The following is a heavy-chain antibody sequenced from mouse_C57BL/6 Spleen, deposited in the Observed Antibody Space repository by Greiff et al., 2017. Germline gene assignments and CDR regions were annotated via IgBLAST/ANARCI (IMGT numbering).Heavy chain of an antibody. V-gene: IGHV1-19*01. J-gene: IGHJ4*01. CDR3: ARDLRGYAMDD. CDR1: GYTFTDYY. Sequence: EVQVVESGPVLVKPGASVKMSCKASGYTFTDYYMNWVKQSHGKSLEWIGVINPYNGGTSYNQQFKGKATLTVDKSSSTAYMELNSLTSEDSAVYYCARDLRGYAMDDWGQGTSVTVSS. D-gene: IGHD1-1*01. CDR2: INPYNGGT.